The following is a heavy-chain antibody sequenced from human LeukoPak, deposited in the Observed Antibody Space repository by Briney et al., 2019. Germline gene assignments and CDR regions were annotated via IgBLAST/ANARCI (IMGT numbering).Heavy chain of an antibody. V-gene: IGHV3-7*03. D-gene: IGHD3-3*01. CDR1: GFTFSSYW. CDR2: IKQDGSEK. J-gene: IGHJ4*02. CDR3: ARDQYDTWSRRGNFDS. Sequence: PGGSLRLSCAASGFTFSSYWMTWVRQAPGKGLEWVANIKQDGSEKYYVESVEGRFTISRDNAKDSLYLQMNTLRAEDTAVFYCARDQYDTWSRRGNFDSWGQGTLVIVSS.